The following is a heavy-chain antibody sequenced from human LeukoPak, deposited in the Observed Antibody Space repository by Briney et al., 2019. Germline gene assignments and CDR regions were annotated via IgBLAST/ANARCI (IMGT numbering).Heavy chain of an antibody. V-gene: IGHV3-23*01. CDR1: GFTFSSYA. CDR2: ISGSGGST. CDR3: ARGRYYDSSGYYGAFDY. D-gene: IGHD3-22*01. J-gene: IGHJ4*02. Sequence: GGSLRLSCAASGFTFSSYAMSWVRQAPGKGLEWVSAISGSGGSTYYADSVKGRFTISRDNSKNTLYLQMNSLRAEDTAVYYCARGRYYDSSGYYGAFDYWGQGTLVTVSS.